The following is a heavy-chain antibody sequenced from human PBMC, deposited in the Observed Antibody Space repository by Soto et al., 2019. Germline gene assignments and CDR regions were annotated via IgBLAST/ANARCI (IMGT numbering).Heavy chain of an antibody. Sequence: ASVKVSCKASGGTFSSYAISWVRQAPGQGLEWMGGIIPIFGTANYAQKFQGRVTITADESTSTAYMELSSLRSEDTAVYYCARVVEMATITVPYYYGMDVWGQGTTVTVSS. D-gene: IGHD5-12*01. CDR2: IIPIFGTA. CDR3: ARVVEMATITVPYYYGMDV. V-gene: IGHV1-69*13. J-gene: IGHJ6*02. CDR1: GGTFSSYA.